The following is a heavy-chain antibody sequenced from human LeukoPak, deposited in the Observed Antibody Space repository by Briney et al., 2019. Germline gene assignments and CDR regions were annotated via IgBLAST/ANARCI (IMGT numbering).Heavy chain of an antibody. Sequence: SETLSLTCTVSGGSISSYYWSWIRQPPGKGLEWIGYIYYSGITNYNPSLKSRVTISVDTSKNQFFLKVSSVTAADTAVYYCARSGTAMVTVDYWGQGTLVTVSS. V-gene: IGHV4-59*01. CDR1: GGSISSYY. CDR2: IYYSGIT. J-gene: IGHJ4*02. CDR3: ARSGTAMVTVDY. D-gene: IGHD5-18*01.